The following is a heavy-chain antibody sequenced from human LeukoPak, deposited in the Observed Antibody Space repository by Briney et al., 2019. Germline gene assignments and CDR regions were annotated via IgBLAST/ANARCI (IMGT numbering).Heavy chain of an antibody. J-gene: IGHJ4*02. D-gene: IGHD2/OR15-2a*01. CDR2: IKRISGGGTT. Sequence: GGSLRLSCAASGFTFSSYSMNWVRQAPGKGLEWVGRIKRISGGGTTDYAAPVKGRFTISRDDSKNTLYLQMNSLKTEDTAVYYCATFYAAGYWGQGTLVTDFS. CDR1: GFTFSSYS. V-gene: IGHV3-15*01. CDR3: ATFYAAGY.